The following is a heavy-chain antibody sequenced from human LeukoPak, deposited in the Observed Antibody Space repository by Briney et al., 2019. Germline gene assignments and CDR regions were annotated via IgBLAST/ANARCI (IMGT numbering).Heavy chain of an antibody. CDR3: ARGDIVVVPAAIYYMDV. CDR1: GGTFSSYA. D-gene: IGHD2-2*01. V-gene: IGHV1-69*05. CDR2: IIPIFGTA. J-gene: IGHJ6*03. Sequence: SVKVSCKASGGTFSSYAISWVRQAPGQGLEWMGGIIPIFGTANYAQKFQGRVTITTAESTRTAYMELTSLRSEDTAVYYCARGDIVVVPAAIYYMDVWGKGTTVTVSS.